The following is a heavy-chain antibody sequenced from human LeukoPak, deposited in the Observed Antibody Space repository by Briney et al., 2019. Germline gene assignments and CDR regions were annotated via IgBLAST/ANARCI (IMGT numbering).Heavy chain of an antibody. J-gene: IGHJ5*02. V-gene: IGHV1-58*02. CDR3: AADPGITTRAGLSPES. Sequence: GASVKVSCKASGFTFVNSGMQWVRQAPGQSLEWMGWIIVASGNTYYAQKFQERVTFTRDVSTSTAYMELASLTSEDTAVYYCAADPGITTRAGLSPESWGQGTLVTVSS. CDR1: GFTFVNSG. CDR2: IIVASGNT. D-gene: IGHD1-1*01.